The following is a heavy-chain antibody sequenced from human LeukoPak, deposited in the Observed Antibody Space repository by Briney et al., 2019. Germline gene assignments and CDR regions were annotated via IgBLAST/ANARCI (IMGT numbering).Heavy chain of an antibody. J-gene: IGHJ4*02. CDR1: RFTFSSAW. D-gene: IGHD4-23*01. V-gene: IGHV3-15*01. Sequence: GGSLRLSCEASRFTFSSAWMSWVRQAPGRGLEWVGRIKSKVDGGAIDYAASVKGRFSVSRDDSKNIFYPQMNSLKTEDSAVYYCTTAPYDGKDYWGQGTPVTVST. CDR2: IKSKVDGGAI. CDR3: TTAPYDGKDY.